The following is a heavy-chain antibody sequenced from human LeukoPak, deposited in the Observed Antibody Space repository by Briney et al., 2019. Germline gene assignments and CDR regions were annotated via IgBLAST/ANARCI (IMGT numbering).Heavy chain of an antibody. CDR3: ARDLSAMEYYYGMDV. V-gene: IGHV1-69*13. Sequence: ASVKVSCKASGGTFSSYAISWVRQAPGQGLEWMGGIIPIFGTANYAQKFQGRVTITADGSTSTAYMELSSLRSEDTAVYYCARDLSAMEYYYGMDVWGQGTTVTVSS. CDR1: GGTFSSYA. J-gene: IGHJ6*02. D-gene: IGHD3-3*01. CDR2: IIPIFGTA.